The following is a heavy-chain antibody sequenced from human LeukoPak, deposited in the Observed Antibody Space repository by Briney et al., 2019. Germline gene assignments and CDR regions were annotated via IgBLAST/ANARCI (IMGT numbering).Heavy chain of an antibody. CDR3: ARDPRIAAAGTAWLDP. CDR2: IYYSGST. CDR1: GGSIRNYY. V-gene: IGHV4-30-4*08. Sequence: PSETLSLTCTVSGGSIRNYYWSWIRQPPRKGLEWIGYIYYSGSTYYNPSLKSRVTISVDTSKNQFSLKLSSVTAADTAVYYCARDPRIAAAGTAWLDPWGQGTLVTVSS. J-gene: IGHJ5*02. D-gene: IGHD6-13*01.